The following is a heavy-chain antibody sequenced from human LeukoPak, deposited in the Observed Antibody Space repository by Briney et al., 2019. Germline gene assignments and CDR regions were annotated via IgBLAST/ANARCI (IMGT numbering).Heavy chain of an antibody. Sequence: GGSLRLSCAASGFTFSSYWMSWVRQAPGKGLEWVANIKQGGSEKYYVDSVKGRFTISRDNAKNSLYLQMNSLRAEDTAVYYCARDDTGYSNDYWGQGTLVTVSS. CDR3: ARDDTGYSNDY. V-gene: IGHV3-7*01. CDR2: IKQGGSEK. J-gene: IGHJ4*02. CDR1: GFTFSSYW. D-gene: IGHD6-13*01.